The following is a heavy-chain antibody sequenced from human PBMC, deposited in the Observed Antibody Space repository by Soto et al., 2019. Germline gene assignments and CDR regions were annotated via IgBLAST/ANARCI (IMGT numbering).Heavy chain of an antibody. V-gene: IGHV1-69*12. CDR1: GGTFSSYA. J-gene: IGHJ4*02. CDR3: AREVGETYYYGSGSYGD. CDR2: IIPIFGTA. D-gene: IGHD3-10*01. Sequence: QVQLVQSGAEVKKPGSSVKVSCKASGGTFSSYAISWVRQAPGQGLEWMGGIIPIFGTANYAQKFQGRVTITADESTSTAYMELSSLRSEDTAVDYCAREVGETYYYGSGSYGDWGQGTLVTVSS.